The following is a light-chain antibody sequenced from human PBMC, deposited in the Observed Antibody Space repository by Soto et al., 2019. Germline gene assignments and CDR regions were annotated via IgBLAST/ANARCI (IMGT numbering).Light chain of an antibody. CDR2: EVS. CDR1: SSDIGGYDY. Sequence: QSALTQPASVSGSPGQSITISCTGSSSDIGGYDYVSWYQQHPGKAPKLIIYEVSNRPSGVSHRFSGSKSGNTASLTISGLQAEDEADYYCNSYTISTTRVFGGGTQLTVL. J-gene: IGLJ2*01. CDR3: NSYTISTTRV. V-gene: IGLV2-14*01.